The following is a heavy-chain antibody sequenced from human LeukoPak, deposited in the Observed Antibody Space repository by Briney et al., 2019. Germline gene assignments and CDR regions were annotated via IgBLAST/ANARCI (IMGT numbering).Heavy chain of an antibody. CDR2: IHRDGSEK. Sequence: GGSLRLSCTASGFTFTSYWMSWVRQAPGKGLEWVANIHRDGSEKYYVDSVKGRFTISRDNSKNSVYLQMNSLRDDDTGIYYCAKYSGYNLEYWGQGTLVTVSP. J-gene: IGHJ4*02. CDR3: AKYSGYNLEY. V-gene: IGHV3-7*01. D-gene: IGHD5-12*01. CDR1: GFTFTSYW.